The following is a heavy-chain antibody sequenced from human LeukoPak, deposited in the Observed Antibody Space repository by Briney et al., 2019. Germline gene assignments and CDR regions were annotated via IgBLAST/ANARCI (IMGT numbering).Heavy chain of an antibody. V-gene: IGHV4-39*01. D-gene: IGHD1-26*01. CDR2: IYYSGST. CDR1: GGSISSSSYY. Sequence: SETLSLTCTVSGGSISSSSYYWGWIRQPPEKGLEWIGNIYYSGSTYYNPSLKSRVTISVDTSKNQFSLKLSSVTAADTAVYYCARIHSGSYSFDYWGQGTLVTVSS. CDR3: ARIHSGSYSFDY. J-gene: IGHJ4*02.